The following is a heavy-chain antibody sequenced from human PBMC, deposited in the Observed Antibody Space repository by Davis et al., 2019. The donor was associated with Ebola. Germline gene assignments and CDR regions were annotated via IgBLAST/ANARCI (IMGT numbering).Heavy chain of an antibody. D-gene: IGHD5-24*01. CDR3: AGLRDGYNYFYFDD. J-gene: IGHJ4*02. V-gene: IGHV4-59*01. CDR1: GASIGDYS. CDR2: VYNSGGT. Sequence: SETLSLTCSVSGASIGDYSWTWIRQPPGERLERIAYVYNSGGTYYNPSLKSRVSMSVDASKNQFSLRLNSVTAADTAVYYCAGLRDGYNYFYFDDWGQGTLVTVSS.